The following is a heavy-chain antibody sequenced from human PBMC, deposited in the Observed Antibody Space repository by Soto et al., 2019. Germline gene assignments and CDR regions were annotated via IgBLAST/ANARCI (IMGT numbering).Heavy chain of an antibody. CDR1: GFTFSDYY. CDR2: TRNKANSYSP. D-gene: IGHD1-26*01. CDR3: ARDTGGSYDF. V-gene: IGHV3-72*01. J-gene: IGHJ4*02. Sequence: GGSLRLSCASSGFTFSDYYMDLVRQVPGKGLEWVGRTRNKANSYSPEYAPSVKGRFIISRHDLEDSMYLQMNSLKTEDTAVYYCARDTGGSYDFWGQGALVTVSS.